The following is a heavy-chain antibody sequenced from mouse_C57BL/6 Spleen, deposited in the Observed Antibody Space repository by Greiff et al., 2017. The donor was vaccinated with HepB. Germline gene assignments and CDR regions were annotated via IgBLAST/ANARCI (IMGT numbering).Heavy chain of an antibody. CDR2: IDPSDSYT. Sequence: QVQLQQPGAELVRPGTSVKLSCKASGYTFTSYWMHWVKQRPGQGLEWIGVIDPSDSYTNYNQKFKGKATLTVDTSSSTAYMQLSSLTSEDSEVYYCARLIYPSTGAMDYWGQGTSVTVSS. V-gene: IGHV1-59*01. J-gene: IGHJ4*01. CDR1: GYTFTSYW. CDR3: ARLIYPSTGAMDY. D-gene: IGHD1-1*01.